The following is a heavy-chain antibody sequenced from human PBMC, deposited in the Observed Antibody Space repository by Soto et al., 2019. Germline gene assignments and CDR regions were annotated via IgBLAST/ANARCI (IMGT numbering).Heavy chain of an antibody. V-gene: IGHV3-23*01. CDR3: ASLGWNILPFRS. J-gene: IGHJ5*02. CDR1: GFTFSNSG. CDR2: ISGGAGTT. D-gene: IGHD1-1*01. Sequence: EVQLLESGGGLVQPGGSLRLSCAASGFTFSNSGMSCVRQAPGKGLEWVSGISGGAGTTYYAESVKGRFTISRDNSKKTLYLQMNSPRAEDTAVYYCASLGWNILPFRSWGQGALVSVSS.